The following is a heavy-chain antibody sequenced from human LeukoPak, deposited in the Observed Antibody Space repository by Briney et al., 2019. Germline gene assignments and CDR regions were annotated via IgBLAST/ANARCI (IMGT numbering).Heavy chain of an antibody. D-gene: IGHD1-26*01. Sequence: ASVKVSCKASRYTFTGYYMHWVRQAPGQGLEWMGRINPNSGGTNYAQKFQGRVTMTRDTSISTAYMELSRLRSDDTAVYYCARETGGSYSEFDYWGQGTLVTVSS. V-gene: IGHV1-2*06. CDR1: RYTFTGYY. CDR3: ARETGGSYSEFDY. J-gene: IGHJ4*02. CDR2: INPNSGGT.